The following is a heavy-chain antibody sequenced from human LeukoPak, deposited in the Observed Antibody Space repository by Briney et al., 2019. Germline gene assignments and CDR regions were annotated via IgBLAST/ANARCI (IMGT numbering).Heavy chain of an antibody. CDR1: AFTVSNNY. J-gene: IGHJ4*02. V-gene: IGHV3-53*01. CDR3: ANWIGSSSRDY. CDR2: INSNGDEI. D-gene: IGHD6-6*01. Sequence: SGGSLRLSCVASAFTVSNNYVSWVRQAPGKGLEWVSGINSNGDEIYYADSVRGRFTISRDNSNNALYLQMDSLRTEDTAVYYCANWIGSSSRDYWGQGTLVTVSS.